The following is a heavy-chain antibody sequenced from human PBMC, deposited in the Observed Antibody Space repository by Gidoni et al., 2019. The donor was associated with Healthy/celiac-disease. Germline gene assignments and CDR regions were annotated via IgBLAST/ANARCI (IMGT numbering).Heavy chain of an antibody. D-gene: IGHD5-12*01. CDR3: ARDSGIVATPYFDY. CDR1: GFTFRSYA. Sequence: QVQLVESGGGVVQPGRYLRLSCAASGFTFRSYAMHWVRQAPGKGLEWVAVISYDGSNKYYADSVKGRFTISRDNSKNTLYLQMNSLRAEDTAVYYCARDSGIVATPYFDYWGQGTLVTVSS. V-gene: IGHV3-30*04. CDR2: ISYDGSNK. J-gene: IGHJ4*02.